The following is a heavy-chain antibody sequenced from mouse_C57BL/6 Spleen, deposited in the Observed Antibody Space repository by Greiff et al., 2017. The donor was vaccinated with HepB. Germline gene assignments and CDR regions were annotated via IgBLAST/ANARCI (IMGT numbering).Heavy chain of an antibody. CDR3: AAYSNFYFDY. V-gene: IGHV5-6*01. CDR1: GFTFSSYG. CDR2: ISSGGSYT. D-gene: IGHD2-5*01. J-gene: IGHJ2*01. Sequence: EVQGVESGGDLVKPGGSLKLSCAASGFTFSSYGMSWVRQTPDKRLEWVATISSGGSYTYYPDSVKGRFTISRDNAKNTLYLQMSSLKSEDTAMYYCAAYSNFYFDYWGQGTTLTVSS.